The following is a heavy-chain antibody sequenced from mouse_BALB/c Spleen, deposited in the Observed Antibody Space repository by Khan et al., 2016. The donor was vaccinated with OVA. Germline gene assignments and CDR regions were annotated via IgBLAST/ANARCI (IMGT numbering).Heavy chain of an antibody. J-gene: IGHJ4*01. CDR3: ARLYAMDY. V-gene: IGHV5-6*01. Sequence: EVELVESGGDLVKPGGSLKLSCAASGFTFGIYGMSWVRQTPDKRLEWVATISSGGTYSYSPDSLKGRFTISRDNAKNTLYLQMNSLKSEDTAMYYCARLYAMDYWGQGTSVTVSS. CDR2: ISSGGTYS. CDR1: GFTFGIYG.